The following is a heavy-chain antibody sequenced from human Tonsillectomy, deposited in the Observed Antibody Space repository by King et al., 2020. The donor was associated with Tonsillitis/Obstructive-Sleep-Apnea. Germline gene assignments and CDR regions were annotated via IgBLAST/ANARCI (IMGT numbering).Heavy chain of an antibody. CDR3: ARGGAAVVSGVDY. CDR2: ISSSSSYI. Sequence: EQLVQSGGGLVKPGGSLRLSCAASGFTFRSYSMNWVRHAPGRGLEWVSSISSSSSYIYYADSLKGRFTISRDNAKNSLYLQMDSLRAEDTAVYYCARGGAAVVSGVDYWGQGALVTVSS. V-gene: IGHV3-21*01. CDR1: GFTFRSYS. J-gene: IGHJ4*02. D-gene: IGHD4-23*01.